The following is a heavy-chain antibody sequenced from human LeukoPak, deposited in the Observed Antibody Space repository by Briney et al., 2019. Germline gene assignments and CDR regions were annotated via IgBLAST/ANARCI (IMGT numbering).Heavy chain of an antibody. J-gene: IGHJ3*02. CDR2: IYSGGST. Sequence: GGSLRLSCAASGFTVSSNYMSWVRQAPGKGLEWVSVIYSGGSTYYADSVKGRFTISRDNSKNTLYLQMNSLRAEDTAVYYCARDYVWGEVFNAFDIWGQGTMVTVSS. V-gene: IGHV3-66*01. D-gene: IGHD3-16*01. CDR3: ARDYVWGEVFNAFDI. CDR1: GFTVSSNY.